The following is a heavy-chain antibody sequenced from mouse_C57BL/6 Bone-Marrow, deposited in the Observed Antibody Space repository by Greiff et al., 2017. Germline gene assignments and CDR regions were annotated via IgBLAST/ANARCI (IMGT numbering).Heavy chain of an antibody. CDR1: GYTFTSYW. V-gene: IGHV1-64*01. D-gene: IGHD2-3*01. Sequence: QVQLQQPGAELVKPGASVKLSCKASGYTFTSYWMHWVKQRPGQGLEWIGMIHPNSGSTNYNEKFKSKATLTVDKSSSTAYMQLSSLTSEDSAVDYCARSDGYYAWFAYWGQGTLVTVSA. CDR2: IHPNSGST. J-gene: IGHJ3*01. CDR3: ARSDGYYAWFAY.